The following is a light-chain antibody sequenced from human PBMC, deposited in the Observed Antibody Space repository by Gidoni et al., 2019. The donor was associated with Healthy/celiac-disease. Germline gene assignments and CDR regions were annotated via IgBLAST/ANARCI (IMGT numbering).Light chain of an antibody. Sequence: EIVMTQSPATLSVSPGERATLSCRASQSVSSNLAWYQKKPGQAPRLLIYGASTMATGIPARFSGSGSGTEFTLTISSLQSEDFAVYYCQQYNNWPLLTFGPGTKVDIK. V-gene: IGKV3-15*01. CDR3: QQYNNWPLLT. CDR1: QSVSSN. J-gene: IGKJ3*01. CDR2: GAS.